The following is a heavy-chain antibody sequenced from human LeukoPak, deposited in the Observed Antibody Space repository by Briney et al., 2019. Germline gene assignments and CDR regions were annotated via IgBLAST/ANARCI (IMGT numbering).Heavy chain of an antibody. J-gene: IGHJ4*02. CDR1: GYTFTGYY. Sequence: ASVKLSCKASGYTFTGYYMHWVRQAPGQGLEWMGWINPHNGDTNYAQKVKGRVTMTRDTSITTAYMELSRLKSDDTAVYYCATVRDIVVGGGPYYFDYWGQGTLVTVSS. D-gene: IGHD2-15*01. V-gene: IGHV1-2*02. CDR3: ATVRDIVVGGGPYYFDY. CDR2: INPHNGDT.